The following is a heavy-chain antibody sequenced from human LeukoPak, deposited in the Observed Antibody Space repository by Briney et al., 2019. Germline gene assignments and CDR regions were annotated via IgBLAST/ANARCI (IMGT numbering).Heavy chain of an antibody. J-gene: IGHJ4*02. Sequence: SETLSLTCTVSGGSISSNNYYWGWMRQPPGKGLEWIGHIYYDGRTYYNPSLKSRVTMSVDTSKNQFSLKLSSVTAADTAVYYCARLDSYGPHDYWGQGTLVTVSS. CDR2: IYYDGRT. D-gene: IGHD5-18*01. CDR3: ARLDSYGPHDY. V-gene: IGHV4-39*01. CDR1: GGSISSNNYY.